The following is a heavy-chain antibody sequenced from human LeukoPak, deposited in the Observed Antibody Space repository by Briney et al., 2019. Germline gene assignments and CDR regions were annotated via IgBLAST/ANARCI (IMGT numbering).Heavy chain of an antibody. J-gene: IGHJ6*02. CDR1: GGSFSSYA. Sequence: SVNVSCTASGGSFSSYAISWVRQAPGQGLEWMGRIIPIFGIANYAQKFQGRVTITAYKSTSTAYMELSSLRSEDTAVHYCARGRYCSSTSCYRDYYYGMDVWGQGTTVTVSS. CDR3: ARGRYCSSTSCYRDYYYGMDV. V-gene: IGHV1-69*04. CDR2: IIPIFGIA. D-gene: IGHD2-2*02.